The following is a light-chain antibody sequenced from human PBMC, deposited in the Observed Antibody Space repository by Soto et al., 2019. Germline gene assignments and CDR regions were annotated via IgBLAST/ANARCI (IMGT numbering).Light chain of an antibody. Sequence: VLKESPVTLSLSPGERATLSCRASQSFRGLLAGSQQKPGQAPRLXXANXYNMARGGPPRLSGSGSVTEFTLTISSLDPYEFACYYFQQRRNGTSTFGQGTRLDIK. CDR1: QSFRGL. CDR2: NXY. J-gene: IGKJ5*01. V-gene: IGKV3-11*01. CDR3: QQRRNGTST.